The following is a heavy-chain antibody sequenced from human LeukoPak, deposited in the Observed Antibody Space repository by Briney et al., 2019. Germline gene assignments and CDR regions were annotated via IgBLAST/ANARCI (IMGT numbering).Heavy chain of an antibody. CDR3: ARDFSYGSGFDY. J-gene: IGHJ4*02. D-gene: IGHD5-18*01. CDR2: ISNGGSM. CDR1: GFAFSSYA. Sequence: GGSLRLSCVASGFAFSSYALHWVRPAPGKGLRYVSGISNGGSMDYANSVKGRFTISRDNSKNTLYLQMSSLRPEDMAVYYCARDFSYGSGFDYWGQGTLVTVSS. V-gene: IGHV3-64*01.